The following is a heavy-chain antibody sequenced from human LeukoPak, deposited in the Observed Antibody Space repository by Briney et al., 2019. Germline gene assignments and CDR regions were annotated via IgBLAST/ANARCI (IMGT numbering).Heavy chain of an antibody. V-gene: IGHV1-69*05. D-gene: IGHD2-21*01. Sequence: SVKVSCKASGGTFSSYAISWVRQAPGQGLEWMGGIIPIFGTANYAQKFQGRVTMTRDTSTSTVYMELSSLRSEDMAVYYCARGVDGETFDYWGQGTLVTVSS. CDR1: GGTFSSYA. J-gene: IGHJ4*02. CDR2: IIPIFGTA. CDR3: ARGVDGETFDY.